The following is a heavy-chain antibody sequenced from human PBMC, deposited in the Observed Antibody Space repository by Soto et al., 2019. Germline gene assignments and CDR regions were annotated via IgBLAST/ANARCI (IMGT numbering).Heavy chain of an antibody. V-gene: IGHV1-69*13. CDR2: IIPIFGTA. J-gene: IGHJ3*02. CDR3: ARGQPVYDYVWGSYRSDAFDI. D-gene: IGHD3-16*02. Sequence: SVKVSCKASGGTFSSYAISWVRQAPGQGLEWMGGIIPIFGTANYAQKFQGRATITADESTSTAYKELSSLRSEDTAVYYCARGQPVYDYVWGSYRSDAFDIWGQGTMVTVSS. CDR1: GGTFSSYA.